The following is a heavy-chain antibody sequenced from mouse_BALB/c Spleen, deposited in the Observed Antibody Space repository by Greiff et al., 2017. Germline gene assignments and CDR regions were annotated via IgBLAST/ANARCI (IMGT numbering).Heavy chain of an antibody. J-gene: IGHJ4*01. V-gene: IGHV1-7*01. CDR1: GYTFTSYW. CDR3: ARTGGLRRGMDY. CDR2: INPSTGYT. D-gene: IGHD2-4*01. Sequence: QVHVKQSGAELAKPGASVKMSCKASGYTFTSYWMHWVKQRPGQGLEWIGYINPSTGYTEYNQKFKDKATLTADKSSSTAYMQLSSLTSEDSAVYYCARTGGLRRGMDYWGQGTSVTVSS.